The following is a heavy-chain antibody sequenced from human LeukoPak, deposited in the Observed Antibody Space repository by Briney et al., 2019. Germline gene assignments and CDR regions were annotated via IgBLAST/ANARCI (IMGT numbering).Heavy chain of an antibody. V-gene: IGHV3-30-3*01. CDR2: ISYDGSNK. D-gene: IGHD5-18*01. CDR3: AKDAKDTAMDTFDY. J-gene: IGHJ4*02. Sequence: GGSLRLSCAASGFTFSSYAMHWVRQAPGKGLEWVAVISYDGSNKYYANSVKGRFTISRDNSKNTLYLQMNSLRAEDTAVYYCAKDAKDTAMDTFDYWGQGTLVTVSS. CDR1: GFTFSSYA.